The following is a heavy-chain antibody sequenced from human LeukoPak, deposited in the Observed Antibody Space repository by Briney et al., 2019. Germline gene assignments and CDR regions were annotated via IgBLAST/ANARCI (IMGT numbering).Heavy chain of an antibody. D-gene: IGHD6-19*01. CDR3: AKERSSGWPFDY. Sequence: PGGSLRLSCAASGFTFSMYAMSWVRQAPGKGLEWVSVISVDGGGTYYADSVKGRFTISRDNSKSTLYLQMNSLRAEDTAVYYCAKERSSGWPFDYWGQGTLVTVSS. CDR1: GFTFSMYA. CDR2: ISVDGGGT. J-gene: IGHJ4*02. V-gene: IGHV3-23*01.